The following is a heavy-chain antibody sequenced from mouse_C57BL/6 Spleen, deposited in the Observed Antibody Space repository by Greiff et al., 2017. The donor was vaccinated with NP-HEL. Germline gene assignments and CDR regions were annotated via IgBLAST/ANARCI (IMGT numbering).Heavy chain of an antibody. Sequence: QVHVKQSGAELVKPGASVKLSCKASGYTFTSYWMHWVKQRPGRGLEWIGRIDPNSGGTKYNEKFKSKATLTVDKPSSTAYMQLSSLTSEDSAVYYCARRRTLDYAMDYWGQGTSVTVSS. V-gene: IGHV1-72*01. J-gene: IGHJ4*01. CDR1: GYTFTSYW. CDR2: IDPNSGGT. CDR3: ARRRTLDYAMDY.